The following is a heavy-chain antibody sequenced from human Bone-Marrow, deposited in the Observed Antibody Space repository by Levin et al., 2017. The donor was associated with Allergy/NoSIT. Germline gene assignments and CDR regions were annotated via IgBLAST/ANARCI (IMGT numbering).Heavy chain of an antibody. CDR3: ARDSVPNYYDSSGYYADAFDS. V-gene: IGHV3-21*01. CDR1: GFTFSSYS. Sequence: PGGSLRLSCAASGFTFSSYSMNWVRQAPGKGLEWVSSISSSSSYIYYADSVKGRFTISRDNAKNSLYLQMNSLRAEDTAVYYCARDSVPNYYDSSGYYADAFDSWGQGTMVTVSS. J-gene: IGHJ3*02. D-gene: IGHD3-22*01. CDR2: ISSSSSYI.